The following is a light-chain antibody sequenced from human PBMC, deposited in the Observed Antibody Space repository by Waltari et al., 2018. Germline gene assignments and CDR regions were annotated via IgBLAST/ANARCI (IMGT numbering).Light chain of an antibody. Sequence: SSELTQDPAVSVALGQTVRITCQGDSLRTYYARWYQQKPGQAPILVIYGKNNRPSGIPHRFSGSSSGNTASLTISGAQAEDEADYYCNSRDSSGNHVLFGGGTKLTVL. V-gene: IGLV3-19*01. CDR2: GKN. CDR1: SLRTYY. CDR3: NSRDSSGNHVL. J-gene: IGLJ2*01.